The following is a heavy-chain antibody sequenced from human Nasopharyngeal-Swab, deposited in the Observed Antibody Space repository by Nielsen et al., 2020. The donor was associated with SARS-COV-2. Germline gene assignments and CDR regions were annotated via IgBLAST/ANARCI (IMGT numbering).Heavy chain of an antibody. J-gene: IGHJ4*02. CDR1: GYSISSGYY. Sequence: LRLSCSVSGYSISSGYYWTWVRQPAGKGLEWIGRFYTSGSTNYNPSLKRRVTMSVDTSKNQLSLKLRSVTAADTAVYYCARGVQQWLANDYWGQGTLVTVSS. V-gene: IGHV4-61*02. CDR3: ARGVQQWLANDY. CDR2: FYTSGST. D-gene: IGHD6-19*01.